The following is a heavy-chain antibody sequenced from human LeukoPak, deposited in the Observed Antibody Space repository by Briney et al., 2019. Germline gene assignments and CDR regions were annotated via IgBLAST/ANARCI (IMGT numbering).Heavy chain of an antibody. J-gene: IGHJ4*02. CDR3: ARAGGFFSPFGY. CDR2: IYYSGST. D-gene: IGHD3-3*01. CDR1: GGSISTYY. V-gene: IGHV4-59*12. Sequence: SETLSLTCTVSGGSISTYYWNWIRQPPGKGLEWIGYIYYSGSTYYNPSLKSRVTISVDTSKNQFSLKLSSVTAADTAVYYCARAGGFFSPFGYWGQGTLVTVSS.